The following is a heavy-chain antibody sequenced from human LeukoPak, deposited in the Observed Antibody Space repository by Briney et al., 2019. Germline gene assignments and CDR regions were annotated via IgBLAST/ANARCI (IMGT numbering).Heavy chain of an antibody. J-gene: IGHJ6*02. CDR3: AKEDIVVVVGYYYGMDV. D-gene: IGHD2-15*01. Sequence: PGGSLRLSCAASGFTFSSYAMSWVRQAPGEGLEWVSSISGSGASTYYVDSVKGRFTISRDNSKNTLFLQMNSLRAEDTAVYYCAKEDIVVVVGYYYGMDVWGQGTTVTVSS. V-gene: IGHV3-23*01. CDR2: ISGSGAST. CDR1: GFTFSSYA.